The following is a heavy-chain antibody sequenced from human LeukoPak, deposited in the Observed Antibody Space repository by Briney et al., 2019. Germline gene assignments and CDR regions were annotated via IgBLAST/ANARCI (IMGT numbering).Heavy chain of an antibody. J-gene: IGHJ4*02. Sequence: PGGSLRLSCAVSGFTVSSNYMTWVRQAPGKGLEWVSIIYSGGSTSYADSVKGRFTISRDSSKNTLYLQMNSLRAEDTALYHCARRLEYSGSKGVFDYWGQGTLVTASS. D-gene: IGHD1-26*01. CDR1: GFTVSSNY. V-gene: IGHV3-66*01. CDR3: ARRLEYSGSKGVFDY. CDR2: IYSGGST.